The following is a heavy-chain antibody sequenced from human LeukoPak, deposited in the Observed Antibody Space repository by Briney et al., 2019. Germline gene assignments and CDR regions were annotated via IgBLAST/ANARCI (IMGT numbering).Heavy chain of an antibody. V-gene: IGHV5-51*01. Sequence: HGESLKISCKGSGYSFTSYWIGWVRQMPGKGLEWMGIIYPGDSDTRYSPSFQGQVTVSADKSISTAYLQWSSLKASDTAMYYCARLLEYQRNWFDPWGQGTLVTVSS. CDR2: IYPGDSDT. D-gene: IGHD2-2*01. CDR3: ARLLEYQRNWFDP. CDR1: GYSFTSYW. J-gene: IGHJ5*02.